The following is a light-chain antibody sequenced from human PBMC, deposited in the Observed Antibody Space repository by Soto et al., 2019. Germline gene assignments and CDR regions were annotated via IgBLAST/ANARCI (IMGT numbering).Light chain of an antibody. Sequence: QSVLTQPASVSGSPGQSITISCTGSSRDIGTSNLVSWYQQYPGNAPKLIIYEVTKRPSGISYRFSGSKSGNPASLTISVLQPALYVIYDPYPYTVVSSPLFVFGAGLKVPAL. CDR3: YPYTVVSSPLFV. CDR1: SRDIGTSNL. CDR2: EVT. J-gene: IGLJ1*01. V-gene: IGLV2-23*02.